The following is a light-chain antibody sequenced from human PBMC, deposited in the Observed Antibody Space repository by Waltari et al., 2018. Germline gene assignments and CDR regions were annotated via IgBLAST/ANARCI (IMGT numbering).Light chain of an antibody. CDR3: QQYNTYSRT. Sequence: DIQLTQSPSTLSASIGDRVTITCRASQSLSNWLAWYQQKPGKAPKLLIYGASSLESGVPSRFSGSGSGTEFTLNISSLQPDDFATYYCQQYNTYSRTFGQGTTVEVK. J-gene: IGKJ1*01. CDR2: GAS. CDR1: QSLSNW. V-gene: IGKV1-5*01.